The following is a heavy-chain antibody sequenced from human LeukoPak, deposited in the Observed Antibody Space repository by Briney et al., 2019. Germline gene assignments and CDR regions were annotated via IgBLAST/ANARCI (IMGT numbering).Heavy chain of an antibody. Sequence: GASVKVSCKASGYTFTGYYMHWVRQAPGRGLEWMGWINPNSGGTNYAQKFQGRVTMTRDTSISTAYMELSRLRSDDTAVYYCAVPPLRYCSSTSCYNLLFDNWGQGTLVTVSS. CDR2: INPNSGGT. CDR1: GYTFTGYY. CDR3: AVPPLRYCSSTSCYNLLFDN. J-gene: IGHJ4*02. V-gene: IGHV1-2*02. D-gene: IGHD2-2*02.